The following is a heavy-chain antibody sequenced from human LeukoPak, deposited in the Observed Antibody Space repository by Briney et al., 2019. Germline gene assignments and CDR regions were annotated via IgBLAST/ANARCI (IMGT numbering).Heavy chain of an antibody. D-gene: IGHD2-2*01. CDR3: ARGYCSTTSCPYIWFDP. CDR2: IYHTGST. CDR1: GYSISSGYY. V-gene: IGHV4-38-2*02. J-gene: IGHJ5*02. Sequence: TSETLSLTCTVSGYSISSGYYWAWIRQPPGKGLEWIGNIYHTGSTNYKSPLKSRAAISLDTSKNQFSLKLNSVTAADTAVYYCARGYCSTTSCPYIWFDPWGQGTLVTVSS.